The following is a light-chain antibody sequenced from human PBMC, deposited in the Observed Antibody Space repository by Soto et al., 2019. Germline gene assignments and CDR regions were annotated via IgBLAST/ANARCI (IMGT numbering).Light chain of an antibody. Sequence: EIVLTQSPGTLSLSPGESATLSCRASQSISSTFVAWYQQKPGQAPRLLIYAASSRETGIPARFSGSGSGTDYTLTISRLEPEDVALYYCQQYTGSPRAFGQGTKVEIK. J-gene: IGKJ1*01. CDR1: QSISSTF. CDR2: AAS. V-gene: IGKV3-20*01. CDR3: QQYTGSPRA.